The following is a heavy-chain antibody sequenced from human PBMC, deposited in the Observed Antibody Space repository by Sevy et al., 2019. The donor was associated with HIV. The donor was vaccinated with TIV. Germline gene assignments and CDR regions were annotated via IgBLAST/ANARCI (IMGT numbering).Heavy chain of an antibody. Sequence: SETLSLTCTVSGGSISSYYWSWIRQPPGKGLEWIGYIYYSGSTNYNPSLKSRVTISVDTSKNQFSLKLSSVTAADTAVYYCARGNYDILTGYYAPYFDYWGQGTLVTVSS. J-gene: IGHJ4*02. CDR2: IYYSGST. CDR3: ARGNYDILTGYYAPYFDY. V-gene: IGHV4-59*01. D-gene: IGHD3-9*01. CDR1: GGSISSYY.